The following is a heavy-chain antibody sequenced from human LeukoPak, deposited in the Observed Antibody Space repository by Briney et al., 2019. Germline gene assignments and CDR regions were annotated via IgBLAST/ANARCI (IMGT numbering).Heavy chain of an antibody. Sequence: SETLSLTCAVYGGSFSGYYWSWIRQPPGKGLEWIGEINHSGSTNYNPSLKSRVTISVDTSKNQFSLKLSSVTAADTAVYYCARGSSWYVDYWGQGTLVTVSS. CDR1: GGSFSGYY. J-gene: IGHJ4*02. D-gene: IGHD6-13*01. CDR2: INHSGST. V-gene: IGHV4-34*01. CDR3: ARGSSWYVDY.